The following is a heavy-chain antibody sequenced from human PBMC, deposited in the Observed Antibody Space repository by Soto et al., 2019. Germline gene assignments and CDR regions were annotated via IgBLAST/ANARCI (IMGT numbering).Heavy chain of an antibody. V-gene: IGHV4-4*07. CDR3: ARGEKIAVAGKLSVFDI. J-gene: IGHJ3*02. CDR2: IDNSGST. Sequence: PSETLSLTCTVSGGSISNYFCNWIRQPAGKGLEWIGRIDNSGSTNYNPSLKSRITMSADTSRNQFSLKLNSVTAADTAVYYCARGEKIAVAGKLSVFDIWGQGTMVTVSS. D-gene: IGHD6-19*01. CDR1: GGSISNYF.